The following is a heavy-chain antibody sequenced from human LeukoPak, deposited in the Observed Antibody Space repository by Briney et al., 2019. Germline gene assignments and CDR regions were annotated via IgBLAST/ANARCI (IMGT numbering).Heavy chain of an antibody. CDR1: GFGFSTYW. CDR2: INTAGSTT. Sequence: GGSLRLSCAASGFGFSTYWMHWVRQAPGRGLVWVSGINTAGSTTIYADSVKGRFTISRDNAKNTLYLQMNSLRAEDTAVYYCARENITVDSWGQGTRVTVSS. D-gene: IGHD2/OR15-2a*01. J-gene: IGHJ4*02. CDR3: ARENITVDS. V-gene: IGHV3-74*01.